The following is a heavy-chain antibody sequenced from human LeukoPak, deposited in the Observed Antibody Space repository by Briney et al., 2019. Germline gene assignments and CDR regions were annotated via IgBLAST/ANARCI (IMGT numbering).Heavy chain of an antibody. CDR1: GYTLTSYA. V-gene: IGHV1-3*01. CDR2: INAGNGNT. Sequence: ASVKVSCKASGYTLTSYAMHWVRQAPGQRLEWMGWINAGNGNTKYSQKFQGRVTITRDTSASTAYMELSSLRSEDTAVYYCAGDCSSTSCYYKFTGWFDPWGQGTLVTVSS. J-gene: IGHJ5*02. D-gene: IGHD2-2*01. CDR3: AGDCSSTSCYYKFTGWFDP.